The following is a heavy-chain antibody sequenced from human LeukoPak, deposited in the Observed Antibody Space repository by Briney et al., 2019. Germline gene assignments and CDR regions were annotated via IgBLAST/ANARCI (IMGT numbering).Heavy chain of an antibody. V-gene: IGHV4-34*01. CDR3: AIGRTVTVTTDYMDV. J-gene: IGHJ6*03. D-gene: IGHD4-17*01. CDR1: GVSFSGYY. CDR2: INHSGST. Sequence: PSVTLSLTCAVYGVSFSGYYWSWIRQPPGKGLEWSGEINHSGSTNYNPSLKSRVTMSVASSMNQFSLQLSSVTAADTAVYYCAIGRTVTVTTDYMDVWGKGTTVTASS.